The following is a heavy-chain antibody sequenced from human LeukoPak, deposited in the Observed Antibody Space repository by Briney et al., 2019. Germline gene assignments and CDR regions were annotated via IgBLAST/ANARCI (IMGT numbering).Heavy chain of an antibody. Sequence: SETLSLTCAVYGGSFSGYYWSWIRQPPGKGLEWIGEINHSGSTNYNPSLKSRVTISVDTSKNQFSLKLSSVTAADTAVYYCARRRTIVVMRDYYYYMDVWGKGTTVTISS. CDR2: INHSGST. V-gene: IGHV4-34*01. CDR1: GGSFSGYY. J-gene: IGHJ6*03. CDR3: ARRRTIVVMRDYYYYMDV. D-gene: IGHD2-21*01.